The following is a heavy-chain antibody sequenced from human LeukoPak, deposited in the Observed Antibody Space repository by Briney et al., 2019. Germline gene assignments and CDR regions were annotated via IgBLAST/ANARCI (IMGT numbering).Heavy chain of an antibody. CDR2: TYYRYKWYN. D-gene: IGHD3-10*01. Sequence: SQTRSLTCAISGDSVSINSAAWNWLRQSPSRGLEWLGRTYYRYKWYNDYAVSVKSRITLNPDTSKNQFSLQLNSVTPEDTAVYYCAREVERFGEFQDVFDMWGQGTMVTVSS. CDR1: GDSVSINSAA. V-gene: IGHV6-1*01. CDR3: AREVERFGEFQDVFDM. J-gene: IGHJ3*02.